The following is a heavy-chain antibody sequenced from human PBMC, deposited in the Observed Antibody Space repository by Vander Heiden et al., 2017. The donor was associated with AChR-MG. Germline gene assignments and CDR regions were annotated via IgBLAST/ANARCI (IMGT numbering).Heavy chain of an antibody. J-gene: IGHJ5*02. D-gene: IGHD6-6*01. Sequence: EVQLVESGGGWVQPGRSLRLSCAASGVTLDDYAMHWVRQAPGKGLEWVSGISWNSGSIGYADSVKGRFTISRDNAKNSLYLQMNSLRAEDTALYYCAKDIYSSSSEGWFDPWGQGTLVTVSS. CDR1: GVTLDDYA. CDR3: AKDIYSSSSEGWFDP. CDR2: ISWNSGSI. V-gene: IGHV3-9*01.